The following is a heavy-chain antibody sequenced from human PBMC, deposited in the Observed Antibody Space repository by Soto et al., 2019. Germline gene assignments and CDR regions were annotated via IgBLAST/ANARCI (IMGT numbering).Heavy chain of an antibody. V-gene: IGHV1-69*13. Sequence: SVKVSCKASGGTFSSYAISWVRQAPGQGLEWMGGIIPIFGTANYAQKFQGRVTITADESTSTAYMELSSLRSEDTAVYYCAREGAQPNKGAFDIWGQGTTVTVSS. CDR3: AREGAQPNKGAFDI. J-gene: IGHJ3*02. D-gene: IGHD1-26*01. CDR2: IIPIFGTA. CDR1: GGTFSSYA.